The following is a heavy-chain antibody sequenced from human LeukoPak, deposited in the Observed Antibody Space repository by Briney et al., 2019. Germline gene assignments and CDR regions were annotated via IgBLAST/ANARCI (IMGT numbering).Heavy chain of an antibody. V-gene: IGHV1-69*13. D-gene: IGHD2-2*01. J-gene: IGHJ4*02. CDR2: IIPIFGTA. Sequence: GASVKVSCKASGGTFSSYAISWVRQAPGQGLEWMGGIIPIFGTANYAQKFQGRVTITADESTSTAYMEPSSLRSEDTAVYYCAREGPDCSSTSCPDYWGQGTLVTVSS. CDR3: AREGPDCSSTSCPDY. CDR1: GGTFSSYA.